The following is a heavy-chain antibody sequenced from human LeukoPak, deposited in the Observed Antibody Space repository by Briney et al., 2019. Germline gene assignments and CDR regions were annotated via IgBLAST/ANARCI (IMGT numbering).Heavy chain of an antibody. CDR3: ARGIVAAGNIDF. CDR1: GFTFSTYE. Sequence: QPGGSLRLSCEASGFTFSTYEMNWVRQTPGKGLEWVSCIGSSGSTIYYADSVMGRFTISRDNAKNSLYLQMNSLRAEDTAVYYCARGIVAAGNIDFWGQGTLVTVSS. CDR2: IGSSGSTI. J-gene: IGHJ4*02. V-gene: IGHV3-48*03. D-gene: IGHD6-13*01.